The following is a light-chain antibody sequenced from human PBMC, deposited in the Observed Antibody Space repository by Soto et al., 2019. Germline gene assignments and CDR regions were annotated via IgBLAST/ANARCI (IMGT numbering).Light chain of an antibody. CDR1: QSISNY. CDR3: QQSYSTPFA. V-gene: IGKV1-39*01. CDR2: AAS. J-gene: IGKJ4*01. Sequence: DIQMTQSPSSLSASVGDRVTLTCRASQSISNYLNWYQQKPGKAPKLLIYAASTLQSGVPLRFSGSGSGTDFTLTISSLHREDFATYHCQQSYSTPFAFAGGTRVEIK.